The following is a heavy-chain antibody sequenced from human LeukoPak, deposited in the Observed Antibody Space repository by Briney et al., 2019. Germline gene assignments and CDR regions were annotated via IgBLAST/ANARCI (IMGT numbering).Heavy chain of an antibody. CDR2: IIPIFGTA. J-gene: IGHJ2*01. CDR1: GGTFSSYA. Sequence: SVKVSCKASGGTFSSYAISWVRQAPGGGLEWMGGIIPIFGTANYAQKFQGRVTITTDESTSTAYMELSSLRSEDTAVYYCASPYYYDSSGYQRAHWYFDLWGRGTLVTVSS. CDR3: ASPYYYDSSGYQRAHWYFDL. D-gene: IGHD3-22*01. V-gene: IGHV1-69*05.